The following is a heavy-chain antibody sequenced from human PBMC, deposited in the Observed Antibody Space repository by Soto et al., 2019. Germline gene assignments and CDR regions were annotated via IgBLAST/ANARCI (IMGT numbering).Heavy chain of an antibody. CDR3: AKDAAIQRGDVDP. Sequence: EVLLLQSGGGLVQPGGSLRLSCAASGFTFSNFPMSWVRQAPGRGLEWVSGITGGGGSTYYADSVKGRFSISRDNSKNTLYLQMHSLRAEDTAVYYCAKDAAIQRGDVDPWGQGTLVTVSS. J-gene: IGHJ5*02. D-gene: IGHD2-21*01. CDR1: GFTFSNFP. CDR2: ITGGGGST. V-gene: IGHV3-23*01.